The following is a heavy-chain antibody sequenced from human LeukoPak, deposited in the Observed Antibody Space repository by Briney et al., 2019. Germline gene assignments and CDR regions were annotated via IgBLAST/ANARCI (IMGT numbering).Heavy chain of an antibody. CDR3: ARDGHYGSSWYAHYYYGMDV. D-gene: IGHD6-13*01. V-gene: IGHV4-59*01. CDR2: IYYSGST. Sequence: PSETLSLTCTVSGGSISSYYWSWIRQPPGKGLEWIGYIYYSGSTNYNPSLKSRVTISVDTSKNQFSLKLSSVTAADTAVYYCARDGHYGSSWYAHYYYGMDVWGQGTTVTVSS. CDR1: GGSISSYY. J-gene: IGHJ6*02.